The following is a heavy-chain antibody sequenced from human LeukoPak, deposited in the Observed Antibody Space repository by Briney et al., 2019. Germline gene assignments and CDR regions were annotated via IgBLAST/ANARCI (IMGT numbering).Heavy chain of an antibody. Sequence: GESLKISCKGSGYSYTNYWITWVRQMPGKGLEWMGRIDPSDSYTNYSPSFQGHVTISADKSISTAYLQWSSLKAPDTAMYYCARRAGRGNWADYWGQGTLVTVSS. CDR3: ARRAGRGNWADY. CDR2: IDPSDSYT. V-gene: IGHV5-10-1*01. J-gene: IGHJ4*02. CDR1: GYSYTNYW. D-gene: IGHD3-10*01.